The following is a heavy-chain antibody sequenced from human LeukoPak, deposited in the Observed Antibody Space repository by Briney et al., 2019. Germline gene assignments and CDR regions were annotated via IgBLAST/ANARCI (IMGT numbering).Heavy chain of an antibody. J-gene: IGHJ4*02. CDR1: EFSFSSYW. D-gene: IGHD6-19*01. CDR3: ARDPSGWHSMDY. Sequence: PGGSLRLSCAASEFSFSSYWMHWVRQGPGKGLVWVSRISPDGSSASYADSVRGRFTISRDNAKNTLYLQMKSLRAEETAVYYCARDPSGWHSMDYWGQGNLVTVSS. V-gene: IGHV3-74*01. CDR2: ISPDGSSA.